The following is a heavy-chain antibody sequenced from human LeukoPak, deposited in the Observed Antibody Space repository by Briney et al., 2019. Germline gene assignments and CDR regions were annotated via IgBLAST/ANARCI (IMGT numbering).Heavy chain of an antibody. CDR2: IYYSGST. Sequence: SETLSLTCTVSGGSISSSGYYWGWLRQPPGKGLEWIGSIYYSGSTFYNPSLKSRVTMSVDTSKNQFSLKLSSVAAADTAVYYCARYSSKGFDYWGQGTLVTVSS. V-gene: IGHV4-39*01. CDR3: ARYSSKGFDY. D-gene: IGHD6-13*01. J-gene: IGHJ4*02. CDR1: GGSISSSGYY.